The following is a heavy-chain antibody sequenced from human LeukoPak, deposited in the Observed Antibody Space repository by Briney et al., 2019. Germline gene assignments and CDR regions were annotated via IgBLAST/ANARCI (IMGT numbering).Heavy chain of an antibody. CDR3: ATALFSSNWYAAEA. V-gene: IGHV3-33*03. CDR1: GFTFSNYG. CDR2: IWDDGSNK. Sequence: SGGSLRLSCAASGFTFSNYGMHWVRQAPGKGLEWVALIWDDGSNKYYADSVKGRFTISRDNAKNTLSLQMNSLRAEDTAVYYCATALFSSNWYAAEAWGQGTLVTVSS. J-gene: IGHJ5*02. D-gene: IGHD6-13*01.